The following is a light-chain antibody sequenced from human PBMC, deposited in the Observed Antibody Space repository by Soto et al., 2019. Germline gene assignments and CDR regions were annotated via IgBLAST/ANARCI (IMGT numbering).Light chain of an antibody. Sequence: EIVLTQSPATLSLSPGERATLSCRASQSVSSYLAWYQHKPGQAPRLLIYDASNRATGIPARFSGSGSGTDFTPTISSLEPEDFAVYYCQQRSNRLGTFGQGTKVEIK. J-gene: IGKJ1*01. V-gene: IGKV3-11*01. CDR2: DAS. CDR3: QQRSNRLGT. CDR1: QSVSSY.